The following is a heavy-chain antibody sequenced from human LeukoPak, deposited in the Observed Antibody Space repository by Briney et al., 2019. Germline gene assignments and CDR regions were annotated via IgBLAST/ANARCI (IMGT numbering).Heavy chain of an antibody. J-gene: IGHJ5*02. V-gene: IGHV1-8*01. CDR2: MNPNSGNT. CDR3: ARDAYYDILSGCYKA. CDR1: GYTFTSYD. D-gene: IGHD3-9*01. Sequence: ASVKVSCKASGYTFTSYDINWVRQATGQGLEWMGWMNPNSGNTGYAQKFQGRVTMTRDTSISTAYMELSRLRSDDTAVYYCARDAYYDILSGCYKAWGQGTLVTVSS.